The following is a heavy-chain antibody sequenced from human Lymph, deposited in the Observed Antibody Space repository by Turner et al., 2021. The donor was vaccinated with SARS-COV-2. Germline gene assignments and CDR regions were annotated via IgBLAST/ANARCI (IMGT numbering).Heavy chain of an antibody. D-gene: IGHD1-26*01. V-gene: IGHV1-69*04. CDR3: ARGRLDSFGGGYYSWFDP. J-gene: IGHJ5*02. CDR2: MIPILGIA. Sequence: QVQLVQSGAAVKKPGSSVKVSCRASGGTFSSYAINWGRQAPGQGLGWMGRMIPILGIANYAKKFQGRVKITADKSTSKAYMELSSLRSEDTAVYYCARGRLDSFGGGYYSWFDPWGQGTMVTVSS. CDR1: GGTFSSYA.